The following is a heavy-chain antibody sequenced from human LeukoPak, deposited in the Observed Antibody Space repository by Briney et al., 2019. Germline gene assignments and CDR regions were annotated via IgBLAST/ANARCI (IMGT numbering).Heavy chain of an antibody. J-gene: IGHJ4*02. D-gene: IGHD6-19*01. V-gene: IGHV4-31*03. Sequence: SETLSLTCTVSGGSISSGGYYWSWLRQHPGQGLEWIGNIYYSGSTYYNPSLKSRVTISVDTSKNQFSLKLSSVTAADTAVCYCASNSVAGKVLVFDYWGQGTLVTVSS. CDR1: GGSISSGGYY. CDR3: ASNSVAGKVLVFDY. CDR2: IYYSGST.